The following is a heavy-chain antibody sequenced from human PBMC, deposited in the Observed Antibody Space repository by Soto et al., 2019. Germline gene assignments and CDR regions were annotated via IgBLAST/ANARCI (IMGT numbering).Heavy chain of an antibody. Sequence: SGTLSLTFTGSGDSVSTGKSYWSWIRRPPGKGLEWIGYTYYSGSTNYNPSLKSRVTISVDTSKNQFSLRLSSVTAADTAVYYCARGGASYYYYGMDVWGQGTTVTVSS. CDR2: TYYSGST. V-gene: IGHV4-61*01. J-gene: IGHJ6*02. CDR1: GDSVSTGKSY. CDR3: ARGGASYYYYGMDV.